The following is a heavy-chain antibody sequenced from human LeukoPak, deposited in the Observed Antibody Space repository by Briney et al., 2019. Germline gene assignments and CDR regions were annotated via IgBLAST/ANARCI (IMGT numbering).Heavy chain of an antibody. Sequence: ASVKVSCKASGYTFTGYYMHWVRQAPVQGLEWMGWINPNSGGTNYAQKFQGRVTMTRDTSISTAYMELSRLRSDDTAVYYCARGPDYHILTGYYKINWFDPWGQGTLVTVSS. J-gene: IGHJ5*02. V-gene: IGHV1-2*02. CDR1: GYTFTGYY. CDR3: ARGPDYHILTGYYKINWFDP. D-gene: IGHD3-9*01. CDR2: INPNSGGT.